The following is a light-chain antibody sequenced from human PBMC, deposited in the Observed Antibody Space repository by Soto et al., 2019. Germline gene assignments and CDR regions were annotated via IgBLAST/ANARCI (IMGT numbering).Light chain of an antibody. CDR2: NND. J-gene: IGLJ2*01. CDR1: SSNIETNL. V-gene: IGLV1-47*02. CDR3: TATDDRLTGPV. Sequence: QSVLTQPRSASGTPGQRVTNSCSGSSSNIETNLVHWYQHLPGASPRLLIFNNDQRPSGVPDRFSASKSGTSASLAISGLRSEDEADYYCTATDDRLTGPVFGGGTKVTVL.